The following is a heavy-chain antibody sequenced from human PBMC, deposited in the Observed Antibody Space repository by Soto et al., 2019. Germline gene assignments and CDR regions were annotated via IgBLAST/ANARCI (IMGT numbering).Heavy chain of an antibody. Sequence: QVQLVQSGAEVEKPGASVKVSCKASGYTFTTYDFNWVRQAPGHGLEWMGWMNPYTGNTGYAQKFQCRVTMTRDTSISTAFMALSGLTAEDTAVYYCARALGYSSTSRLDLWGQGTLVTVSS. CDR3: ARALGYSSTSRLDL. CDR2: MNPYTGNT. V-gene: IGHV1-8*01. J-gene: IGHJ4*02. D-gene: IGHD6-19*01. CDR1: GYTFTTYD.